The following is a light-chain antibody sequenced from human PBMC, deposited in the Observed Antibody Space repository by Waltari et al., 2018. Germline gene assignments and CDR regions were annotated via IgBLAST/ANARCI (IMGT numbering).Light chain of an antibody. CDR3: QQSYNTPFT. CDR2: AGS. J-gene: IGKJ2*01. Sequence: DIQMTQSPSSLSASVGDRVTITCRASHNIRSYLNWYQQKPGKAPKLLIYAGSSLQTGVPSRFSGSGSGTDFTLTISSLQPEDSATYYCQQSYNTPFTFGQGTKLEIK. V-gene: IGKV1-39*01. CDR1: HNIRSY.